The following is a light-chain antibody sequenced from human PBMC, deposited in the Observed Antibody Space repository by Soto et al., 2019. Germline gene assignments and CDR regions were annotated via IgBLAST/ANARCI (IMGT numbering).Light chain of an antibody. V-gene: IGKV3-20*01. J-gene: IGKJ1*01. CDR1: QTISSTY. CDR3: HRYGISPPWT. Sequence: IVLTQSPGTLSLSPGDRATLSCRASQTISSTYLAWYQQKPGQAPWLLIYAASTRATGIPDRFSGSGHGTDFTLTISRLEPEDFAVYYCHRYGISPPWTFGQGTKV. CDR2: AAS.